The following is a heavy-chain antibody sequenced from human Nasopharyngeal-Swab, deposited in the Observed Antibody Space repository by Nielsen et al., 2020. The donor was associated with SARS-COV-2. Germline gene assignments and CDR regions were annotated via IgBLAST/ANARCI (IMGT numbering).Heavy chain of an antibody. V-gene: IGHV4-59*08. CDR1: GDSISTSH. Sequence: SETLSLTCKVSGDSISTSHWSWIRQSPGKGLEWIGYIYSNGSTNYNPSLKSRVTISVDTSKNEFSLRLNSVTAADTAVYFCARQMGTSWGQGTLVTVSS. CDR3: ARQMGTS. CDR2: IYSNGST. J-gene: IGHJ4*02. D-gene: IGHD1-14*01.